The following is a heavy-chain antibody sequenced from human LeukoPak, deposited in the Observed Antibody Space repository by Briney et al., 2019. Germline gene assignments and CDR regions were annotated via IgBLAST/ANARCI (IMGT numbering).Heavy chain of an antibody. V-gene: IGHV3-48*01. D-gene: IGHD6-6*01. J-gene: IGHJ3*02. CDR2: ISSSSSAI. CDR1: GFTSSSYS. Sequence: GGSLRLSCAASGFTSSSYSMNWVRQAPGKGLEWVSYISSSSSAIYYADSVKGRFTISRDNAKNSLFLQMNSLRADDTAVYYCAREYSSTSGRAFDIWGQGTMVTVSS. CDR3: AREYSSTSGRAFDI.